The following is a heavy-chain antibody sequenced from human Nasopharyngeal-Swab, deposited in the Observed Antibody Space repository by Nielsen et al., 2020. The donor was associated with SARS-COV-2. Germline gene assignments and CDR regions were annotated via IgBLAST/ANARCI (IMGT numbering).Heavy chain of an antibody. CDR1: EFTVSSNY. J-gene: IGHJ4*02. CDR3: ARDYEQQLTPLDY. Sequence: GGSLRLSCAASEFTVSSNYMSWVRQAPGKGLEWVSVIYSGGSTYYADSVKGRFTISRDNSKNTLYLQMNSLRAEDTAVYYCARDYEQQLTPLDYWGQGTLVTVSS. CDR2: IYSGGST. V-gene: IGHV3-53*01. D-gene: IGHD6-13*01.